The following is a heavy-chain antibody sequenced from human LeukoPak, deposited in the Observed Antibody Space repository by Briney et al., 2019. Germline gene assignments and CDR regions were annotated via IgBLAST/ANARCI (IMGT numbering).Heavy chain of an antibody. V-gene: IGHV3-48*01. CDR1: GFTFSSYS. CDR2: ISSSSSTV. J-gene: IGHJ4*02. D-gene: IGHD3-3*01. CDR3: ARDGITIFGVVQPPLDY. Sequence: GGSLRLSCAASGFTFSSYSMNWVRQAPGKGLEWVSYISSSSSTVYYADSVKGRFTISRDNAKNSLYLQMNSLRAEDTAVYYCARDGITIFGVVQPPLDYWGQGILVTVSS.